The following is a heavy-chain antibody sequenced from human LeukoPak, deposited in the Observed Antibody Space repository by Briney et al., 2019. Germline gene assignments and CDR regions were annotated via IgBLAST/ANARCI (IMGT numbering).Heavy chain of an antibody. V-gene: IGHV3-74*01. CDR1: AFTLRDFW. Sequence: GGCLRLACGAPAFTLRDFWMAWVRQVPGRGLGGVTHLNPKGTAPFNADSAKGHFTISRDNANSTLDLQMSSLRAEDTAVYYCARDMWGTCDYWGQGALVTVSS. D-gene: IGHD1-14*01. CDR2: LNPKGTAP. CDR3: ARDMWGTCDY. J-gene: IGHJ4*02.